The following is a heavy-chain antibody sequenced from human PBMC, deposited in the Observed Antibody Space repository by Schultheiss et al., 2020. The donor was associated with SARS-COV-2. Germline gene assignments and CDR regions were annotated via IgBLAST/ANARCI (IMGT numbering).Heavy chain of an antibody. J-gene: IGHJ6*02. V-gene: IGHV1-3*01. CDR3: ARVRIVVVPAAMGYYYYGMDV. CDR2: SNAGNGNT. D-gene: IGHD2-2*01. Sequence: ASVKVSCKASGYTFTSYAMHWVRQAPGQRLEWMGWSNAGNGNTKYSQEFQGRVTITRDTSASTAYMELSSLRSEDTAVYYCARVRIVVVPAAMGYYYYGMDVWGQGTTVTVSS. CDR1: GYTFTSYA.